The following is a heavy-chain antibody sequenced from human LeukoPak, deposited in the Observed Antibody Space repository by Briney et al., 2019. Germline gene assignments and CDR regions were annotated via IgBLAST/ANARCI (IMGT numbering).Heavy chain of an antibody. CDR3: ARLRNYKSSLFDP. CDR1: GFTFSSYG. CDR2: IRNDGSNK. J-gene: IGHJ5*02. Sequence: PGGSLRLSCAASGFTFSSYGMNWVRQAPGKGLEWVAFIRNDGSNKYYADSVKGRFTISRDNAKNTLYLQMNSLRAEDTAVYYCARLRNYKSSLFDPWGQGTLVTVSS. V-gene: IGHV3-30*02. D-gene: IGHD1-7*01.